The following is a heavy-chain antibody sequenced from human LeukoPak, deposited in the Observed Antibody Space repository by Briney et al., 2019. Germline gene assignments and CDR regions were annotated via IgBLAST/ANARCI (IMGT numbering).Heavy chain of an antibody. D-gene: IGHD1-26*01. J-gene: IGHJ5*01. CDR1: GFTFSSYT. CDR3: ARDKVVGPTKFDS. V-gene: IGHV3-21*01. CDR2: ISSSSNYI. Sequence: GGSLRLSCAASGFTFSSYTMNWVRQAPGKGLEWVSSISSSSNYIYYADSVKGRFTISRDNAKNSVYLHMNSLRAEDTAVYYCARDKVVGPTKFDSWGQGTLVTVSS.